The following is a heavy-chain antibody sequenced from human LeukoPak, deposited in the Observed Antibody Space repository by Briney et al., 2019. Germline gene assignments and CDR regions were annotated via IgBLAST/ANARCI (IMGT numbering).Heavy chain of an antibody. V-gene: IGHV3-48*04. CDR1: GFTFSNYT. CDR2: ISSSSTI. Sequence: GGSLRLSCAASGFTFSNYTMNWVRQAPGKGLEWLSYISSSSTIYYADSVKGRFTISRDNAKNSLYLQMNSLRAEDTAVYYCASEFFDYWGQGTLVTVSS. J-gene: IGHJ4*01. CDR3: ASEFFDY.